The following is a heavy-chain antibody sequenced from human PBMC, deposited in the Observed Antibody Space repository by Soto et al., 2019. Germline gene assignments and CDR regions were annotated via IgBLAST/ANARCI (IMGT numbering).Heavy chain of an antibody. CDR2: MNPNSGNT. Sequence: ASVKVSCKASGYTFTSYDINWVRQATGQGLEWMGWMNPNSGNTGYAQKFQGRVTMTRDTSISTAYMELSSLRSEDTAVYYCARGRITMVRGVTRYYYYYGMAVWGQRTKVTASS. CDR3: ARGRITMVRGVTRYYYYYGMAV. CDR1: GYTFTSYD. J-gene: IGHJ6*02. V-gene: IGHV1-8*01. D-gene: IGHD3-10*01.